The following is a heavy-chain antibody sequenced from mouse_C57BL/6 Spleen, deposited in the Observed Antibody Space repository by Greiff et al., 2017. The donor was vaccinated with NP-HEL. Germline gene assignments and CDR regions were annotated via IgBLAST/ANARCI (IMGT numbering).Heavy chain of an antibody. CDR3: ARFLYDYDNAMDY. CDR2: INPGSGGT. D-gene: IGHD2-4*01. Sequence: QVQLQQSGAELVRPGTSVKVSCKASGYAFTNYLIEWVKQRPGQGLEWIGVINPGSGGTNYNEKFKGKATLTADKSSSTAYMQLSSLTSEDSAVYFCARFLYDYDNAMDYWGQGTSVTVSS. J-gene: IGHJ4*01. CDR1: GYAFTNYL. V-gene: IGHV1-54*01.